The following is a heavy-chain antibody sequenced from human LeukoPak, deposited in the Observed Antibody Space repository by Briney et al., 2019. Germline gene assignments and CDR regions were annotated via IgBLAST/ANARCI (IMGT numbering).Heavy chain of an antibody. J-gene: IGHJ4*02. V-gene: IGHV3-48*03. CDR1: GFTFSIYE. CDR3: ATLTVASPFDY. D-gene: IGHD5-12*01. Sequence: PGGSLRLSCAASGFTFSIYEMYWVRQVPGKGVEGVSYISSTGSTKYYADSVKGRFTISRDNAKNSLYLQMNSLRAEDTAVYYCATLTVASPFDYWGQGALVTVSS. CDR2: ISSTGSTK.